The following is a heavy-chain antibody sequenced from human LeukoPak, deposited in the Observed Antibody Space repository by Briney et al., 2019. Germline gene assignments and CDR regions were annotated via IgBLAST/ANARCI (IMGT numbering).Heavy chain of an antibody. V-gene: IGHV4-34*01. Sequence: SETLSLTCAVYGGSFSGYYWSWIRQPPGKGLEWIGEINHSGSTNYNPSLKSRVTISVDTSKNQFSLRLSSVTAADTAVYYCARLRSQTGYSYGYGWFDPWGQGTLVTVSS. CDR1: GGSFSGYY. CDR2: INHSGST. D-gene: IGHD5-18*01. CDR3: ARLRSQTGYSYGYGWFDP. J-gene: IGHJ5*02.